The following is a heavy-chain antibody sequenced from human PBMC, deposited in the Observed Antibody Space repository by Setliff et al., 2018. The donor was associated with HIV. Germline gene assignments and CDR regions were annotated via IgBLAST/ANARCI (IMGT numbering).Heavy chain of an antibody. CDR2: IYSSGST. J-gene: IGHJ4*02. CDR3: ARDFRIQLWLRSPFDY. V-gene: IGHV4-31*03. Sequence: SETLSLTCTVSGGSITSGGYYWNWIRQHPGEGLEWIGHIYSSGSTFYNPSLKSRVSILLDTSKKQISLELRSVTAEDTAVYYCARDFRIQLWLRSPFDYWGQGTLVTVSS. D-gene: IGHD5-18*01. CDR1: GGSITSGGYY.